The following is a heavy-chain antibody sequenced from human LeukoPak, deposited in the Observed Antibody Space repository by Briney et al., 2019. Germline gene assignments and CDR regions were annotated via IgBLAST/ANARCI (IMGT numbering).Heavy chain of an antibody. CDR3: ARRVITFGGALDY. Sequence: PSETLSLTCTVSGGSISSSGYYWGWIRQPPGKGLEWIGSIYYSGSTYYNPSLKSRVTISVDTSKNQFSLKLSSVTAADTAVYYCARRVITFGGALDYWGQGTLVTVSS. CDR1: GGSISSSGYY. CDR2: IYYSGST. D-gene: IGHD3-16*01. J-gene: IGHJ4*02. V-gene: IGHV4-39*01.